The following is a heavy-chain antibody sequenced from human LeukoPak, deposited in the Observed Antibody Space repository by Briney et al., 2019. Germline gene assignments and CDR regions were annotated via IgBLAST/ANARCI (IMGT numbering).Heavy chain of an antibody. J-gene: IGHJ4*02. CDR3: AKDTYYDILTGSFDY. Sequence: GGSLRLSCAASGFTFSSYSMNWVRQAPGKGLEWVSYISSSSSTIYYADSVKGRFTISRDNAKNSLYLQMNSLRAEDTALYYCAKDTYYDILTGSFDYWGQGTLVTVSS. CDR2: ISSSSSTI. V-gene: IGHV3-48*04. CDR1: GFTFSSYS. D-gene: IGHD3-9*01.